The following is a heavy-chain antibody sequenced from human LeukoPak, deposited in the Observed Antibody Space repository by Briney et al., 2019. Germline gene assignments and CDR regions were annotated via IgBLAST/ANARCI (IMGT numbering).Heavy chain of an antibody. CDR3: ASPMVRGVIQPFDY. Sequence: GGSLRLSCAESGFTFSSYGMQWVRQAPGKELEWVEVISYDGSNKYYADSVKGRFTISRDNPKNTLYLQMNSLRAEDTAVYYCASPMVRGVIQPFDYWGQGTVVTVSS. V-gene: IGHV3-30*19. D-gene: IGHD3-10*01. J-gene: IGHJ4*02. CDR2: ISYDGSNK. CDR1: GFTFSSYG.